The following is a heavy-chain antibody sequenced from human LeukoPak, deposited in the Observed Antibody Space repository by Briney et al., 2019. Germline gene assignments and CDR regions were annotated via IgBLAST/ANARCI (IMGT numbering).Heavy chain of an antibody. J-gene: IGHJ6*03. D-gene: IGHD3-10*01. V-gene: IGHV4-4*07. Sequence: SETLSLTSTVSGGSISSYYWSWIRQPAGKGLEWIGRIYTSGSTNYNPPLKSRVTMSVDTSKNQFSLKLSSVTAADTAVYYCARELLWFGELLEDYMDVWGKGTTVTISS. CDR3: ARELLWFGELLEDYMDV. CDR1: GGSISSYY. CDR2: IYTSGST.